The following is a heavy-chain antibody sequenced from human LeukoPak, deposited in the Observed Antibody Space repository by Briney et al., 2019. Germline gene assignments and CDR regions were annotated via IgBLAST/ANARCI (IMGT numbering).Heavy chain of an antibody. Sequence: GSLRLSCAASGFTFSSFWMAWVRQGPGKGLEWVASIKEDGSKRYYVDSVKGRFTISRDNAKNSQYLQMNSLWAEDTAVYYCVRALSAAASYWGQGILVTVSS. D-gene: IGHD2-2*01. J-gene: IGHJ4*02. V-gene: IGHV3-7*04. CDR3: VRALSAAASY. CDR2: IKEDGSKR. CDR1: GFTFSSFW.